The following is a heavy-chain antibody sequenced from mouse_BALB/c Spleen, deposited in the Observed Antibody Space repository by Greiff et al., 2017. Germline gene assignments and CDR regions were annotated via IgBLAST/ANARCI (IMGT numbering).Heavy chain of an antibody. J-gene: IGHJ4*01. V-gene: IGHV1-66*01. D-gene: IGHD1-1*01. CDR2: IFPGSGNT. CDR3: ARILRSYAMDY. Sequence: VQLQQSGPELVKPGASVKISCKASGYSFTSYYIHWVKQRPGQGLEWIGWIFPGSGNTKYNEKFKGKATLTADTSSSTAYMQLSSLTSEDSAVYFCARILRSYAMDYWGQGTSVTVSS. CDR1: GYSFTSYY.